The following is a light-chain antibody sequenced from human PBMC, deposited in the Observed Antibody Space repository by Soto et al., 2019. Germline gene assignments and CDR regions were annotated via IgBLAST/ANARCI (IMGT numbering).Light chain of an antibody. Sequence: QSVLTQPASVSGSPGQSITISCTGTSSDIGGYIYVSWYQQHPGKAPKLMIHEATKRPSGVSDRFSGSKSGNTASLTISGLQAEDEADYYCSSYTSSTTLYVFGTGTKVTVL. CDR3: SSYTSSTTLYV. V-gene: IGLV2-14*01. CDR1: SSDIGGYIY. J-gene: IGLJ1*01. CDR2: EAT.